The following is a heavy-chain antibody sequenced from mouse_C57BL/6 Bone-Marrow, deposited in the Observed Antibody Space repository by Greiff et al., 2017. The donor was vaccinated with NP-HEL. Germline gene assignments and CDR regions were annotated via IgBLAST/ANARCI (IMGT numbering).Heavy chain of an antibody. D-gene: IGHD2-1*01. CDR1: GFNIKDYY. CDR3: VRSPDGNYGAWFAY. CDR2: IDPEDGET. J-gene: IGHJ3*01. V-gene: IGHV14-2*01. Sequence: VQLQQSGAELVKPGASVKLSCTASGFNIKDYYMHWVKQRTEQGLEWIGRIDPEDGETKYAPKFQGKATITADTSSYKAYLQLSSLTSEDTAVYYCVRSPDGNYGAWFAYWGQGTLVTVSA.